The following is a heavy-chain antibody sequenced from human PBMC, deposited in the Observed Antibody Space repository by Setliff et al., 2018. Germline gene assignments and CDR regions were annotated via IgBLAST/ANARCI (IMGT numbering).Heavy chain of an antibody. CDR1: GGTFSSYA. D-gene: IGHD2-2*01. V-gene: IGHV1-18*01. J-gene: IGHJ4*02. Sequence: GASVKVSCKASGGTFSSYAINWVRQAPGQGLEWMGWMSSYAQKFQGRVTMTTDTPTSTAYMELRSLRSDDTAVYYCARGPPDFVVVPAAAKFDYWGQGTLVTVSS. CDR2: MSSY. CDR3: ARGPPDFVVVPAAAKFDY.